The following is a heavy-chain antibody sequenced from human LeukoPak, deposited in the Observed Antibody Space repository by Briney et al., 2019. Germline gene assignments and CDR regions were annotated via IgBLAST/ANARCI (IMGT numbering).Heavy chain of an antibody. CDR3: ASSYSSGH. CDR1: GFTFSSSS. Sequence: PGGSLRLSCATSGFTFSSSSMNWVRQAPGKGLEWVSSISSISSYMYYADSVKGRFTISRDNGKNSLYLQMNSLRAEDTAVYYCASSYSSGHWGQGTLVTVSS. J-gene: IGHJ4*02. CDR2: ISSISSYM. D-gene: IGHD6-19*01. V-gene: IGHV3-21*06.